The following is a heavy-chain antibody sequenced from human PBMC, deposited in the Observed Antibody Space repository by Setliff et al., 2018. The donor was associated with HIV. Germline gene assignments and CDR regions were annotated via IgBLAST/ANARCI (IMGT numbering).Heavy chain of an antibody. CDR3: ARSLTILISAFDI. J-gene: IGHJ3*02. V-gene: IGHV1-8*01. CDR1: GYTFTTFD. D-gene: IGHD3-3*01. CDR2: MNTNSGNT. Sequence: ASVKVSCKTSGYTFTTFDINWVRQATGQGPEWIGWMNTNSGNTGYAQKFQVRVTMTRNTSISTAYMELSSLRSEDTAVYYCARSLTILISAFDIWGQGTMVTVSS.